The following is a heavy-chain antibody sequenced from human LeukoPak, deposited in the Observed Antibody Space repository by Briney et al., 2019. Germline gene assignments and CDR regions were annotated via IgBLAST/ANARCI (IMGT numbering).Heavy chain of an antibody. Sequence: GGSLKLSCAASGFTFSSYAMSWVRQAPGKGLEWVSAISGSGGSTYYADSVKGRFTISRDNSKNTLYLQMNSLRAEDTAVYYCAKDRSSTYYDFWSGYPYFDYWGQGTLVTVSS. CDR1: GFTFSSYA. J-gene: IGHJ4*02. CDR2: ISGSGGST. D-gene: IGHD3-3*01. CDR3: AKDRSSTYYDFWSGYPYFDY. V-gene: IGHV3-23*01.